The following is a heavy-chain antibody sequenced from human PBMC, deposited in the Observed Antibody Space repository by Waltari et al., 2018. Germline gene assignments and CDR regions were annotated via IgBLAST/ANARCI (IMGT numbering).Heavy chain of an antibody. Sequence: QVQLVESGGGLVKPGGSLRLSCAASGFTFSDYYMSWLRQAPGKGLEWVSYMSSSGSSMYYADSVKGRFTISRDNAKNSLNLQMNSLRAEDTAVYYCARDYGSGRGAFDIWGQGTMVTVSS. CDR3: ARDYGSGRGAFDI. CDR2: MSSSGSSM. V-gene: IGHV3-11*01. J-gene: IGHJ3*02. CDR1: GFTFSDYY. D-gene: IGHD6-19*01.